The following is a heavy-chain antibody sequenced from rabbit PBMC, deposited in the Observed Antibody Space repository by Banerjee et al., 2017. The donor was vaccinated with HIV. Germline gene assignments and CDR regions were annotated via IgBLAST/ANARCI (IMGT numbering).Heavy chain of an antibody. CDR2: INTATGKA. D-gene: IGHD5-1*01. J-gene: IGHJ4*01. CDR3: ARGGEGGYGYLDL. CDR1: GVSFSDRDV. Sequence: EQLVESGGGLVQPEGSLTLTCKASGVSFSDRDVMCWVRQAPGKGLEWIACINTATGKAVYASWAKGRFTISKTSSTTVTLQMTSLTVADTATYFCARGGEGGYGYLDLWGPGTLVTVS. V-gene: IGHV1S45*01.